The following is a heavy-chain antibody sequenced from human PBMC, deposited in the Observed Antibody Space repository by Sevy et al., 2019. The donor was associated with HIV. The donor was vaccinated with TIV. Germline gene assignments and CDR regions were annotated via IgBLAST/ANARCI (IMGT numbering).Heavy chain of an antibody. CDR3: ARGGYCSSTSCDNWFDP. CDR1: GYPFTSYV. V-gene: IGHV1-3*01. D-gene: IGHD2-2*01. Sequence: ASVKVSCKASGYPFTSYVIHWVRQAPGQRLEWMGWINAGNGNTKYSRKFRGRVTLTRDTSASTAFMEMSSLRSEDTAVYYCARGGYCSSTSCDNWFDPWGQGTLVTVSS. CDR2: INAGNGNT. J-gene: IGHJ5*02.